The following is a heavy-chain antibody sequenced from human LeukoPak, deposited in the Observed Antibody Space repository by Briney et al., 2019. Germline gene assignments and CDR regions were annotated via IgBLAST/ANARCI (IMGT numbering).Heavy chain of an antibody. Sequence: SETLSLTCTVSCDSITSYYWSWLRQPPGKGLEWIGYIYYSGSTNYNPSLKSRVTISVDTSKNPSSLKLSSVTAADTAVYYCARVSYDFWSDYQPTLYYYYYMDVWGKGTTVTVSS. CDR2: IYYSGST. V-gene: IGHV4-59*01. J-gene: IGHJ6*03. CDR1: CDSITSYY. CDR3: ARVSYDFWSDYQPTLYYYYYMDV. D-gene: IGHD3-3*01.